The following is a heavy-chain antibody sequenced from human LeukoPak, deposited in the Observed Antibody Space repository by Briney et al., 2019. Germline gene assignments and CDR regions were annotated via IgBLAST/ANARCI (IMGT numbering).Heavy chain of an antibody. CDR2: IDIGGTT. D-gene: IGHD4-17*01. CDR3: AKTGDYRFDP. J-gene: IGHJ5*02. V-gene: IGHV3-53*01. Sequence: GGSLRLSCAASGFIVSSNYMSWVRQAPGKGLEWVSFIDIGGTTYYADSVKGRFTISRDNSRNTLYLQMNSLRADDTAVYYCAKTGDYRFDPWGQGTLVTVSS. CDR1: GFIVSSNY.